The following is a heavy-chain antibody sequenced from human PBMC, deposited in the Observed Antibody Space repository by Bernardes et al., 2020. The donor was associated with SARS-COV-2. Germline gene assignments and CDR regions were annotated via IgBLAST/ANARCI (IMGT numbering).Heavy chain of an antibody. Sequence: SETLSLTCTVSGGSISSYYWSWIRQPPGKGLEWIGYIYYSGSTNYNPSLKSRVTISVDTSKNQFSLKLSSVTAADTAVYYCARAGILRYFDWQYYYYGMDVWGQGTTVTVSS. J-gene: IGHJ6*02. CDR3: ARAGILRYFDWQYYYYGMDV. D-gene: IGHD3-9*01. CDR1: GGSISSYY. V-gene: IGHV4-59*01. CDR2: IYYSGST.